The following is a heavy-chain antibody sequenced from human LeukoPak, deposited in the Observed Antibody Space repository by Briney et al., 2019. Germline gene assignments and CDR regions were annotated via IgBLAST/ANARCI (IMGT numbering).Heavy chain of an antibody. D-gene: IGHD3-22*01. V-gene: IGHV1-18*01. CDR1: GYTFTSYG. J-gene: IGHJ4*02. CDR3: AGVGVVVITTPQEFDY. CDR2: ISAYNGNT. Sequence: ASVKVSCKASGYTFTSYGISWVRQAPGQGLEWMGWISAYNGNTNYAQKLQGRVTMTTDTSTSTAYMELRSLRSDDTAVYYCAGVGVVVITTPQEFDYWGQGTLVTVSS.